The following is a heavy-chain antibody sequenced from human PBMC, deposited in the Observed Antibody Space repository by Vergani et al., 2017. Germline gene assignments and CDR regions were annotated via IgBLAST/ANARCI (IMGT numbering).Heavy chain of an antibody. V-gene: IGHV4-34*01. CDR3: ARATRYCSSTSCYKPYDC. Sequence: QVQLQQWGAGLLKPSETLSLTCAVYGGSFSGYYWSWIRQPPGKGLEWIGEINNSGSTNYNPSLKSRVTISVDTSKNQFSLKLSSVTAADTAVYYCARATRYCSSTSCYKPYDCGSQGTLVTVSS. J-gene: IGHJ4*02. CDR1: GGSFSGYY. CDR2: INNSGST. D-gene: IGHD2-2*01.